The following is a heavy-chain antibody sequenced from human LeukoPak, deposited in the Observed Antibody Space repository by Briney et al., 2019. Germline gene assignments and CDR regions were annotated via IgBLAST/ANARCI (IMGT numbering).Heavy chain of an antibody. J-gene: IGHJ6*02. Sequence: GGSLRLSCAASGFTFSSYAMHWVRQAPGKGLEWVAVISYDGSNKYYADSVKGRFTISRDNSKNTLYLQMNSLRAEDTAMYYCARDGDYWNYYYYYGMDVWGQGTTVTVSS. V-gene: IGHV3-30*04. CDR1: GFTFSSYA. CDR3: ARDGDYWNYYYYYGMDV. CDR2: ISYDGSNK. D-gene: IGHD1-1*01.